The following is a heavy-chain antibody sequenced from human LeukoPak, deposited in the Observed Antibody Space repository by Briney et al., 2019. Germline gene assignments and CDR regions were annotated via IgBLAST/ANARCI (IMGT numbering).Heavy chain of an antibody. CDR3: ARDGGTTGTDNWFDP. J-gene: IGHJ5*02. V-gene: IGHV1-2*04. CDR2: INPNSGGT. Sequence: ASVKVSCKASGYTFTGYYMHWVRQAPGQGLEWMGWINPNSGGTNYAQKFQGWVTMTRDTSISTAYMELSRLRSDDTAVYYCARDGGTTGTDNWFDPWGRGTLVTVSS. D-gene: IGHD1-1*01. CDR1: GYTFTGYY.